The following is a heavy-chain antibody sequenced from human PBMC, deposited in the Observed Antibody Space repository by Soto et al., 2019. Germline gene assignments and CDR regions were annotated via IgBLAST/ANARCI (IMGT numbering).Heavy chain of an antibody. V-gene: IGHV5-51*01. CDR2: ISPSDSAT. CDR1: VYSFTNYW. CDR3: ARQAFYDILTGSVYGMDV. J-gene: IGHJ6*02. D-gene: IGHD3-9*01. Sequence: PGESLKISCKGSVYSFTNYWIGWVRQMPGKGLEWMGLISPSDSATRYSPSFQGQVTISADKSISTAYLQWSSLKASDTAVYYCARQAFYDILTGSVYGMDVWGQGTTVTVSS.